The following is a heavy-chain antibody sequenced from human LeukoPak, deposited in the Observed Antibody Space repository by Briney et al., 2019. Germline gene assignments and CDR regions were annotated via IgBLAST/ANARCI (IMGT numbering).Heavy chain of an antibody. CDR3: ARVSVGVFDY. CDR2: ISYDGSNK. Sequence: GGSLRLSCAASGFTFSSYAMHWVRQAPGKGLEWVAVISYDGSNKYYADSVKGRLTISRDNSKNTLYLQMNSLRAEDTAVYYCARVSVGVFDYWGQGTLVTVSS. V-gene: IGHV3-30-3*01. CDR1: GFTFSSYA. D-gene: IGHD3-3*01. J-gene: IGHJ4*02.